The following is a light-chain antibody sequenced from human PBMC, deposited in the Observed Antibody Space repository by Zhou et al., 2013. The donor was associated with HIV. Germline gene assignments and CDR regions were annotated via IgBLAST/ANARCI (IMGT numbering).Light chain of an antibody. J-gene: IGKJ5*01. CDR3: QQRASWPIT. Sequence: EIVMTQSPATLSVSPGERATLSCRASQSVSRNLAWYQQRPGQAPRLLIYGASSRATGIPDRFSGSGSGTDFTLTISRLEPEDFGVYYCQQRASWPITFGQGTRLEIK. CDR2: GAS. V-gene: IGKV3D-20*02. CDR1: QSVSRN.